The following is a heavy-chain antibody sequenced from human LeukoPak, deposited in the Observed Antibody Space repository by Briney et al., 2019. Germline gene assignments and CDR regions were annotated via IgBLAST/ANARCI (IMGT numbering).Heavy chain of an antibody. CDR2: ISAYNGNT. D-gene: IGHD6-19*01. V-gene: IGHV1-18*01. CDR3: ARDREGSGWYPFDY. Sequence: ASVKVSCKASGYTFTSYGTSWVRQAPGQGLEWMGWISAYNGNTNYAQKLQGRVTMTTDTSTSTAYMELRSLRSDDTAVYYCARDREGSGWYPFDYWGQGTLVTVSS. J-gene: IGHJ4*02. CDR1: GYTFTSYG.